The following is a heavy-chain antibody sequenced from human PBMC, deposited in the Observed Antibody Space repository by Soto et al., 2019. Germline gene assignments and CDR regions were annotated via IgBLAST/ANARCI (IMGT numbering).Heavy chain of an antibody. V-gene: IGHV3-23*01. J-gene: IGHJ6*02. CDR3: AKCGSGSYCPYYYYGMDV. D-gene: IGHD3-10*01. CDR2: ISGSGGST. Sequence: GGSLRLSCAASGFTSSSYAMSWVRQAPGKGLEWVSAISGSGGSTYYADSVKGRFTISRDNSKNTLYLQMNSLRAEDTAVYYCAKCGSGSYCPYYYYGMDVWGQGTTVTVSS. CDR1: GFTSSSYA.